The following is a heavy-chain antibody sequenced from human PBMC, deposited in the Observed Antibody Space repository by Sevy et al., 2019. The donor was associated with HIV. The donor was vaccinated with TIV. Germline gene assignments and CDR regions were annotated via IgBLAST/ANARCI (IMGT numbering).Heavy chain of an antibody. V-gene: IGHV3-7*03. CDR2: IRQDGSEK. CDR1: EFTFSGYW. J-gene: IGHJ4*02. D-gene: IGHD6-13*01. CDR3: VREYEGGTVAAGGAFDY. Sequence: GGSLRLSCAASEFTFSGYWMNWVRQAPGKGLEWVANIRQDGSEKYYVDSVKGRFTISRDNAKNSLFLQMNSLRADDTAVYYCVREYEGGTVAAGGAFDYWGQGTLVTVSS.